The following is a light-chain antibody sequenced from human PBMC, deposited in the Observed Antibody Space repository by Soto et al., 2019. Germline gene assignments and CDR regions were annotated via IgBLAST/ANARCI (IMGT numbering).Light chain of an antibody. CDR1: QNIRNL. CDR3: QQYYTYST. J-gene: IGKJ5*01. CDR2: DAS. Sequence: DIQLTQSPSTLSAAVGDSVTITCRASQNIRNLLAWYQQKPGKAPKPLIFDASTLKTGVPSRFGGSGSGAEFNFTITGLQPDDFATYLCQQYYTYSTFGQGTRLEIK. V-gene: IGKV1-5*01.